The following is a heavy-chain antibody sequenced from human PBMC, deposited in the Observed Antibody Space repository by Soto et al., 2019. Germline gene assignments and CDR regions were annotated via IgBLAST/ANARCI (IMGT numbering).Heavy chain of an antibody. J-gene: IGHJ4*02. CDR2: LIPILGLA. D-gene: IGHD3-16*01. CDR3: ARFKLGEDY. V-gene: IGHV1-69*02. Sequence: QVQLVQSGAEAKKPGSSVKVSCKASGGTFSNYTITWVRQAPGQGLEWMGRLIPILGLANYAQKFRGRVTITADKSTTTAYMELRSLRSEDTAMYYCARFKLGEDYWGQGTLVTVSS. CDR1: GGTFSNYT.